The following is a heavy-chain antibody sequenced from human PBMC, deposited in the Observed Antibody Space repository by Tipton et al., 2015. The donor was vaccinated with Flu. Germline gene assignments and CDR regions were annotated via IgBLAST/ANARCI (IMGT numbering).Heavy chain of an antibody. V-gene: IGHV4-30-2*01. Sequence: TLSLTCAVSGGSISSGGYSCSWIRQPPGKGLEWIGYIYHSGSTYYNPSLKSRVTISVDRSKNQFSLKLSSVTAADTAVYYCASALDYGSGSTRFDPWGQGTLVTVSS. CDR2: IYHSGST. CDR1: GGSISSGGYS. CDR3: ASALDYGSGSTRFDP. D-gene: IGHD3-10*01. J-gene: IGHJ5*02.